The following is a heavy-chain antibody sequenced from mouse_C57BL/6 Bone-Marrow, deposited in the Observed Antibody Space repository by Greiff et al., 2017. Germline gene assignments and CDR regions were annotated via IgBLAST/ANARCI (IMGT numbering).Heavy chain of an antibody. J-gene: IGHJ2*01. CDR3: ARGVGRWYFDY. Sequence: VKVVESGPELVRPGVSVKITCKGSGYTFTDYAMHWVKQSHAKSLEWIGVVTTYSGNTNYNQKFKGKATMTVDKSSSTAYMELARLTSEDSAIYYCARGVGRWYFDYWGQGTTLTVSS. CDR2: VTTYSGNT. CDR1: GYTFTDYA. V-gene: IGHV1-67*01.